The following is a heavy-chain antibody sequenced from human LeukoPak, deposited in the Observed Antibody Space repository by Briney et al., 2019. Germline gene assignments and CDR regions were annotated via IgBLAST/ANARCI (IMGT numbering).Heavy chain of an antibody. CDR3: ARIARDLTVTTDYFDY. V-gene: IGHV4-59*08. J-gene: IGHJ4*02. CDR2: IYYSGST. D-gene: IGHD4-17*01. CDR1: GGSISSFY. Sequence: SETPSLACTVSGGSISSFYWSWIRQPPGKGLEWIGYIYYSGSTNCNPSLKSRVTMSVDTSKNQFSLKLSSVTAADTAVYYCARIARDLTVTTDYFDYWGQGTLVTVSS.